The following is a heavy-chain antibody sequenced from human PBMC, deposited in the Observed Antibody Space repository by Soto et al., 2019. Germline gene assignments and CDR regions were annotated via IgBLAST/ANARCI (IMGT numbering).Heavy chain of an antibody. D-gene: IGHD3-3*01. V-gene: IGHV4-4*02. J-gene: IGHJ5*02. Sequence: SETLSLTCAVSGVSISSGNWWTWVRQTPQRGLEYIGEIFHDGTANYYPSFERRVAISVDTSKNQFSLKLTSVTAADTAVYYCARGRGSGYYRPYRWFDPWGQGTLVTVSS. CDR1: GVSISSGNW. CDR2: IFHDGTA. CDR3: ARGRGSGYYRPYRWFDP.